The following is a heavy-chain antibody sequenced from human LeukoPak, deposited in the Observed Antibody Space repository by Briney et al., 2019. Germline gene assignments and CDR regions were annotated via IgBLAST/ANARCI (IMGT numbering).Heavy chain of an antibody. CDR3: ARVGPLAVGTGKRVYSFDY. D-gene: IGHD1-1*01. J-gene: IGHJ4*02. V-gene: IGHV4-38-2*01. CDR2: ISHSGDT. CDR1: GFSITSGDY. Sequence: SETLSLTCDVSGFSITSGDYWGWIRQSPGRGLEWIGSISHSGDTYYIPSLRSRVTMSLDTSRNQFSLDLRSVSAADTAVYFCARVGPLAVGTGKRVYSFDYWGQGTLVTVSS.